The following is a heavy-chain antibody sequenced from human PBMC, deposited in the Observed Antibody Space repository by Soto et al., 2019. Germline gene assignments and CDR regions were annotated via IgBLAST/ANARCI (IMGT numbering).Heavy chain of an antibody. J-gene: IGHJ4*02. D-gene: IGHD5-12*01. CDR1: GGTFSSYA. CDR2: IIPIFGTA. Sequence: GASVKVSCKASGGTFSSYAISWVRQAPGQGLEWMGGIIPIFGTANYAQKFQGRVTITADESTSTAYMELSSLRSEDTAVYYCAREGRRDGYNFYWGQGTLVTVSS. CDR3: AREGRRDGYNFY. V-gene: IGHV1-69*13.